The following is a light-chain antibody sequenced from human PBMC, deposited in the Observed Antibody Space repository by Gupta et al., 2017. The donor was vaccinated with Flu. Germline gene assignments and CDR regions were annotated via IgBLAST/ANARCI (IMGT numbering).Light chain of an antibody. J-gene: IGKJ3*01. CDR3: QQYYSTLFT. Sequence: DIVMTQSPDPLHASLGERAPINCKSSPSVLYSSNNKNYLAWYQQKPGQPPQLLIYWARTRESGVPDRFSGSGSGTDFTLTISSLQDEDVTVYYCQQYYSTLFTFGPGTKVDIK. V-gene: IGKV4-1*01. CDR1: PSVLYSSNNKNY. CDR2: WAR.